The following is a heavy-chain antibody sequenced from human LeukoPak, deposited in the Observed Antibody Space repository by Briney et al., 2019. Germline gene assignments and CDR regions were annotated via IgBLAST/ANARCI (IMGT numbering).Heavy chain of an antibody. CDR3: ARDHEDYGDYGDAFDI. CDR1: GYTSTSYG. CDR2: ISAYNGNT. V-gene: IGHV1-18*01. J-gene: IGHJ3*02. Sequence: ASVKVSCKASGYTSTSYGISWVRQAPGQGLEWMGWISAYNGNTNYAQKLQGRVTMTTDTSTSTAYMELRSLRSDDTAVYYCARDHEDYGDYGDAFDIWGQGTMVTVSS. D-gene: IGHD4-17*01.